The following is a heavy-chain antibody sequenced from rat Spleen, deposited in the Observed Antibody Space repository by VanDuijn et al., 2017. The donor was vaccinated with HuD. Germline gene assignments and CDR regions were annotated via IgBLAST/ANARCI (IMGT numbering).Heavy chain of an antibody. CDR3: TRSYGGYSQHWFAY. Sequence: QVHLKESGPGLVQPSQTLSLTCTVSGFSLSSYGVIWVRQPPGKDLEWIAAILSGGSTDFNSALKSRLSINRDTSKSQVFLKMNSLQTDDTAIYFCTRSYGGYSQHWFAYWGQGTLVTVSS. V-gene: IGHV2S8*01. CDR1: GFSLSSYG. CDR2: ILSGGST. D-gene: IGHD1-11*01. J-gene: IGHJ3*01.